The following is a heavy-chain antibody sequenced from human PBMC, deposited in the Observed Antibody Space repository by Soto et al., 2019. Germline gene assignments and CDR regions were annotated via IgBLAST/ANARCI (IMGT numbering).Heavy chain of an antibody. D-gene: IGHD3-16*02. V-gene: IGHV3-74*01. CDR2: INSDGSST. J-gene: IGHJ3*02. CDR3: ARDSFDDYIWGSYRLYAFDI. CDR1: GFTFSSYW. Sequence: GGSLRLSCAASGFTFSSYWMHWVRQAPGKGLVWVSRINSDGSSTSYADSVKGRFTISRDNAKNTLYLQMNSLRAEDTAVYYCARDSFDDYIWGSYRLYAFDIWGQGTMVTVSS.